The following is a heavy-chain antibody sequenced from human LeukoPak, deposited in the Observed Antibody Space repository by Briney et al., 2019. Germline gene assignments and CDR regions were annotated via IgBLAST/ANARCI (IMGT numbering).Heavy chain of an antibody. CDR3: ARGYSSSWYSGYYGMDV. D-gene: IGHD6-13*01. CDR1: GFTFSSYG. J-gene: IGHJ6*02. Sequence: PGGSLRLSCAASGFTFSSYGMHWVRQAPGKGLEWVAVIWYDGSNKYYADSVKGRFTISRDNSKNTLYLQMNSLRAEDTAVYYCARGYSSSWYSGYYGMDVWGQGTTVTVSS. V-gene: IGHV3-33*01. CDR2: IWYDGSNK.